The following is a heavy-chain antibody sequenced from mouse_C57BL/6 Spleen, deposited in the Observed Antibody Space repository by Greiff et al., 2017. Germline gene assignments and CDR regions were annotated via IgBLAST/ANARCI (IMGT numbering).Heavy chain of an antibody. D-gene: IGHD2-5*01. CDR3: ARSRSNAYYIDY. CDR2: IDTSDSYT. J-gene: IGHJ2*01. CDR1: GYTFTSSW. Sequence: QVQLQQPGAELVMPGASVKLSCKASGYTFTSSWMHWVKQRPGQGLEWIGEIDTSDSYTNYNQKFKGKSTLTVDKSTSTAYMQLSSLTSEDSADYYCARSRSNAYYIDYWGQGTTLTVSS. V-gene: IGHV1-69*01.